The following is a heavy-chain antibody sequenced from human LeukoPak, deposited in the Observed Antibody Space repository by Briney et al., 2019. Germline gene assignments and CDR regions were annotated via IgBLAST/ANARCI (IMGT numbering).Heavy chain of an antibody. CDR2: FYPEDGET. J-gene: IGHJ4*02. V-gene: IGHV1-24*01. Sequence: ASVKVSCKVSGYTLTELSMHWVRQAPGKGLEWMGGFYPEDGETIYAQKFQGRVTMTEDTSTDTAYMELSSLRSEDTAVYYCATVPYDILTGYYTPRLDYWGQGTLVTVSS. CDR3: ATVPYDILTGYYTPRLDY. D-gene: IGHD3-9*01. CDR1: GYTLTELS.